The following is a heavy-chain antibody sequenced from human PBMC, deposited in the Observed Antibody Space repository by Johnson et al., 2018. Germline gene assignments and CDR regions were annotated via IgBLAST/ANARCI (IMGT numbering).Heavy chain of an antibody. D-gene: IGHD1-26*01. Sequence: EVQLLESGGGLVQPGGSLRLSCAASGFTFSSSSMNWVRQAPGKGLEWVSSISGSGGSIYYADSVKGRFTIARDNSKNTVYLQMNSLRAEDTAVYFCAKKREWELAWGQGTLVTVSS. CDR3: AKKREWELA. CDR1: GFTFSSSS. CDR2: ISGSGGSI. V-gene: IGHV3-23*01. J-gene: IGHJ1*01.